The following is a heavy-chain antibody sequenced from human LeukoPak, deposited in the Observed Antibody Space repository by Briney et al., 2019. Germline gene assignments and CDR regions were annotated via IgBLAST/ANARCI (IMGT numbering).Heavy chain of an antibody. CDR3: ARGPWASFDY. CDR1: GFPVSRNY. D-gene: IGHD3-16*01. CDR2: IYSDGDT. J-gene: IGHJ4*02. Sequence: GCSLRLSYAASGFPVSRNYMNWVRQAPGKGLEWVSVIYSDGDTYYVDSVKGRFTISRDNSKNTLYLQMNSLRAEDTAVYYCARGPWASFDYWGQGTLVTVSS. V-gene: IGHV3-66*01.